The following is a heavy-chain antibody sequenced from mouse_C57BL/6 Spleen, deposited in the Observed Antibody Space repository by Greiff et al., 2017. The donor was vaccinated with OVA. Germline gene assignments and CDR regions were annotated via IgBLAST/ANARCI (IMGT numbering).Heavy chain of an antibody. CDR1: GYTFTSYW. J-gene: IGHJ4*01. CDR2: IDPSDSYT. V-gene: IGHV1-59*01. Sequence: QVQLQQPGAELVRPGTSVKLSCKASGYTFTSYWMHWVKQRPGQGLEWIGVIDPSDSYTNYNQKFKGKATLTVDTSSSTAYMQLSSLTSEDSAVYYCARKGDDYDYAMDYWGQGTSVTVSS. CDR3: ARKGDDYDYAMDY. D-gene: IGHD2-4*01.